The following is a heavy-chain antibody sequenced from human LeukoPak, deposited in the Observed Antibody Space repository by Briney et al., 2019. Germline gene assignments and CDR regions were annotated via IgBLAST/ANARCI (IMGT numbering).Heavy chain of an antibody. J-gene: IGHJ4*02. D-gene: IGHD1-1*01. V-gene: IGHV1-46*01. Sequence: GAPVKASCKASGYTFTSYYIHWIRQAPGQGLEWMGVINPNGGGTTYAQRFQGRVTMTRDTSTSTVSMDLSSPTSEDTAVYYCARDPEANCAFFDYWGQGTLDTVSS. CDR2: INPNGGGT. CDR3: ARDPEANCAFFDY. CDR1: GYTFTSYY.